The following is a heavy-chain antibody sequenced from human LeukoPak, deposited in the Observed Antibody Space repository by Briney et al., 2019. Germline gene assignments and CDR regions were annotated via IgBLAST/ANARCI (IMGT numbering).Heavy chain of an antibody. Sequence: SETLSLTCTVSGGSISSSSYYWGWIRQPPGKGLEWIGSIYYSGSTYYNPSLKSRVTISVDTSKNQFSLKLSSVTAADTAVYYCARDPRRRAATTYYFDYWGQGTLVTASS. D-gene: IGHD1-26*01. CDR1: GGSISSSSYY. CDR2: IYYSGST. J-gene: IGHJ4*02. CDR3: ARDPRRRAATTYYFDY. V-gene: IGHV4-39*07.